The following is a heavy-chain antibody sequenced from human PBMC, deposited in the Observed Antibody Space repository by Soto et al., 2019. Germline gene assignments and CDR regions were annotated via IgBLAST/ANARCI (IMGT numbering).Heavy chain of an antibody. CDR3: ARDLYYYDSSGYYAVYYYYYGMDV. J-gene: IGHJ6*02. V-gene: IGHV1-3*01. CDR2: INAGNGNT. Sequence: QVQLVQSGAEVKKPGASVKVSCKASGYTFTSYAMHWVRQAPGQRLEWMGWINAGNGNTKYAQKFQGRVTITRDTSASTAYMELSSLRSEVTAVYYCARDLYYYDSSGYYAVYYYYYGMDVWGQGTTVTVSS. CDR1: GYTFTSYA. D-gene: IGHD3-22*01.